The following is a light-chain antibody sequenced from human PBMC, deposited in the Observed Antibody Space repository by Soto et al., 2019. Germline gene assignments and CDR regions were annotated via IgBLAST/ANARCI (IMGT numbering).Light chain of an antibody. J-gene: IGKJ1*01. V-gene: IGKV3-15*01. CDR3: QQYNNWPPVWT. CDR1: QSVSSK. CDR2: GAS. Sequence: EKVMTQSPATLSVPPGERATLSCRAIQSVSSKLAWYQQKPGQAPRLLIYGASTRATGIPARFSGSGSGTEFTLTISSLQSEDFAVYYCQQYNNWPPVWTFGQGTKVDI.